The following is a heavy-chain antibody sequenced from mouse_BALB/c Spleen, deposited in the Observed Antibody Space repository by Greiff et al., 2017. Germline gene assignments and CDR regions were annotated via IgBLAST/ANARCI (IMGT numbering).Heavy chain of an antibody. CDR3: ARRAIYYGYAWFAY. CDR2: IDPANGNT. CDR1: GFNIKDTY. Sequence: EVQLQQSGAELVKPGASVKLSCTASGFNIKDTYMHWVKQRPEQGLEWIGRIDPANGNTKYDPTFQGKATITADTSSNTAYLQLSSLTSEDTAVYYCARRAIYYGYAWFAYWGQGTLVTVSA. D-gene: IGHD2-2*01. J-gene: IGHJ3*01. V-gene: IGHV14-3*02.